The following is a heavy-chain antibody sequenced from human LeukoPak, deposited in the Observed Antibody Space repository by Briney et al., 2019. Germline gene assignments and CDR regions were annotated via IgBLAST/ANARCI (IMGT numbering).Heavy chain of an antibody. CDR2: FYSGGGT. CDR1: GFTVSSNY. V-gene: IGHV3-66*01. J-gene: IGHJ3*02. CDR3: ANFAASDAFDI. D-gene: IGHD6-25*01. Sequence: PGGSLRLSCAASGFTVSSNYMSWVRQAPGKGLEWVSVFYSGGGTYYADSVKGRFTISRDNSKNTLYLQMNSLRAEDTAVYYCANFAASDAFDIWGQGTMVTVSS.